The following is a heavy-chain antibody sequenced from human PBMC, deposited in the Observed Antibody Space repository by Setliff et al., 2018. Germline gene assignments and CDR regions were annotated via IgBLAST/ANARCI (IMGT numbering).Heavy chain of an antibody. J-gene: IGHJ5*02. Sequence: GGSLRLSCAASGFTFSSYAMSWVRQAPGKGLEWVPAISGSGGSTYYADSVKGRFTISRDNSKDTLYLQMNSLRAEDTAVYYCAKDQWLVQYWFDPWGQGTLVTVSS. CDR3: AKDQWLVQYWFDP. CDR1: GFTFSSYA. V-gene: IGHV3-23*01. CDR2: ISGSGGST. D-gene: IGHD6-19*01.